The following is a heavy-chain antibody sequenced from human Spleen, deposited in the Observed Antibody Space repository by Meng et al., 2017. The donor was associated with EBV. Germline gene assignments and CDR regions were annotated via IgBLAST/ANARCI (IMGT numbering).Heavy chain of an antibody. V-gene: IGHV4-61*01. Sequence: LKGSVPGLVKLSQTLSLTCVVSGVSVNSGTYHWSWIRQSPGKGLEWIGYIYDTGTTIYNPSLNSRVTILLETSKNQFSLRLHSVTTADTAVYYCAKSRSSTPGIVDDWGQGTLVTVSS. CDR1: GVSVNSGTYH. D-gene: IGHD3-10*01. CDR3: AKSRSSTPGIVDD. CDR2: IYDTGTT. J-gene: IGHJ4*02.